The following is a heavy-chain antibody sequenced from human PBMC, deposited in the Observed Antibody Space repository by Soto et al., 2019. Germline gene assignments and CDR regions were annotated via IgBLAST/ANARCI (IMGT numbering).Heavy chain of an antibody. J-gene: IGHJ4*02. CDR3: ARDRTLGPPLLRFDS. CDR1: GFTFSVYA. Sequence: GGSMRLSCGASGFTFSVYAMTWVRQAPGKGLEWVSAISGNGGSTYYAGSVKGRFTISRDNSKSTLQMQMNSLRVEDTAVYYCARDRTLGPPLLRFDSWGQGTPVTVSS. D-gene: IGHD2-15*01. CDR2: ISGNGGST. V-gene: IGHV3-23*01.